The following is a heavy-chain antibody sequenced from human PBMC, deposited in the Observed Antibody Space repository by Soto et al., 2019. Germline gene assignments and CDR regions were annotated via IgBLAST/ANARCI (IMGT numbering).Heavy chain of an antibody. CDR3: ATDSHSFYSYGMDV. CDR1: GGTFSSYA. J-gene: IGHJ6*02. V-gene: IGHV1-69*01. Sequence: QVQLVQSGAEVKKPGSSVKVSCKASGGTFSSYAISWVRQAPVQGLEWMGGIIPIFGTANYAQKFQGRVMITTDESTSTDYMELSSLRSEDTAVYYCATDSHSFYSYGMDVWGQGTTVTVSS. CDR2: IIPIFGTA.